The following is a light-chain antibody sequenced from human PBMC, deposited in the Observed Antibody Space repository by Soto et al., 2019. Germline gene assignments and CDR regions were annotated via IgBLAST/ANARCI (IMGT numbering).Light chain of an antibody. Sequence: AVLLTQSPSSFSASTGDRATITCRASQDIPNYLAWYQQVPGKAPKLLLYAASILQTGVPSRFSGSGSGTDFTLTIDGLQSEDFATYFCQHYDNYPWTFGQGTTGE. CDR2: AAS. CDR3: QHYDNYPWT. J-gene: IGKJ1*01. V-gene: IGKV1-8*01. CDR1: QDIPNY.